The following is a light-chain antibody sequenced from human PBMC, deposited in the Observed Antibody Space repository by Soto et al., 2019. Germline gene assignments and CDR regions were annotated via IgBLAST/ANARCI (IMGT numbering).Light chain of an antibody. V-gene: IGKV3-11*01. Sequence: IVFTQSPSTLSLSPGERATLSCRAGQNIRTYLAWYQQKSGQAPRLLIHDASNRASGTPARFSGGGSGTDFTLTISSLQPDDFATYYCQQYSDYWTFGQGTKVDI. CDR1: QNIRTY. J-gene: IGKJ1*01. CDR2: DAS. CDR3: QQYSDYWT.